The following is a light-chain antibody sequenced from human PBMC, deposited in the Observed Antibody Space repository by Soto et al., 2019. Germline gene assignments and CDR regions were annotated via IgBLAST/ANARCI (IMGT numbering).Light chain of an antibody. Sequence: EIVLTQSPATLSLSPGERATLSCRASQSVSSNLAWYQQKPGQAPRLLIYDASNRATVIPARFSGSGSGADFTLTISSLEPEDFALYYCQHRTNWPWTFGRGTKVEIK. CDR1: QSVSSN. CDR2: DAS. CDR3: QHRTNWPWT. V-gene: IGKV3-11*01. J-gene: IGKJ1*01.